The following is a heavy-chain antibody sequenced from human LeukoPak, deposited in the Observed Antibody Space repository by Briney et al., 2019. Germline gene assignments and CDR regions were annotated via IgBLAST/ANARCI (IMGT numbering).Heavy chain of an antibody. CDR1: GGSLSSGTFY. D-gene: IGHD6-6*01. V-gene: IGHV4-61*02. J-gene: IGHJ5*02. CDR3: ARGLATRPDWFDP. Sequence: PPETLSLTCTVSGGSLSSGTFYWSWIRQPAGKGLEWIGRIHTSGSANSNPSLKSRVTISVDTSKTQLSLNLTSVTAADTAVYYCARGLATRPDWFDPWGQGTLVTVSS. CDR2: IHTSGSA.